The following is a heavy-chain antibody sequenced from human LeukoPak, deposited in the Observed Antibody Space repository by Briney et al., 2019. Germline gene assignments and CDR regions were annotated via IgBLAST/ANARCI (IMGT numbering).Heavy chain of an antibody. Sequence: TGGSLRLSCAASEFTFSSYAMQWVRQAPGKGLEWVSGISASGGSTWYADSVKGRFTISSDNSKNTLYLQMNSLRAEDTAVYYCAKYVSAKGPPYALDVWGQGTTVTVSS. D-gene: IGHD2/OR15-2a*01. CDR1: EFTFSSYA. V-gene: IGHV3-23*01. CDR3: AKYVSAKGPPYALDV. J-gene: IGHJ6*02. CDR2: ISASGGST.